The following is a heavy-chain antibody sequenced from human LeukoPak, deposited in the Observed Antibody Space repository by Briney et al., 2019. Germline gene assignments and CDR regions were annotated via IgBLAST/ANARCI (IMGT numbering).Heavy chain of an antibody. CDR3: ARYGFSSVWQGGWHAFDI. D-gene: IGHD6-25*01. CDR1: GYTSTSYY. V-gene: IGHV1-46*01. CDR2: INPTSGDT. J-gene: IGHJ3*02. Sequence: ASVKVSCKASGYTSTSYYVHWVRQAPGQGLEWMGIINPTSGDTDYARNFQGRVTMTRDMSTSTVYMELSSLRSEDTAVYYCARYGFSSVWQGGWHAFDIWGLGTMVTVSS.